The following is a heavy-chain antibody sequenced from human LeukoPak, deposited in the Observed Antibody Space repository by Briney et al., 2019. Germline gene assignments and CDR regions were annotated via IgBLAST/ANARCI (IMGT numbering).Heavy chain of an antibody. CDR1: GFTFSSYA. Sequence: GGSLRLSCAASGFTFSSYAMSWVRQAPGKGLEWVSAISGSGGSTYYADSVKGRFTISRDNSKNTLYLQMNSLRAEDTAVYYCANDPLFAVTTEFDYWGQGTLVTVSS. D-gene: IGHD4-17*01. V-gene: IGHV3-23*01. CDR2: ISGSGGST. CDR3: ANDPLFAVTTEFDY. J-gene: IGHJ4*02.